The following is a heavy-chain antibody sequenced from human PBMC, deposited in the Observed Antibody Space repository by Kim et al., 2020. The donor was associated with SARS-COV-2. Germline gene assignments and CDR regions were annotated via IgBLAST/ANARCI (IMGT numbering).Heavy chain of an antibody. J-gene: IGHJ4*02. V-gene: IGHV4-31*03. CDR2: IYYSGNT. CDR3: ARYHYYDSRAYYSLFDC. Sequence: SETLSLTCTVSGGSISSDGYYWSWIRQYPGKGLEWIGYIYYSGNTYYNPSLKSRVTISVDTSKNQFSLELSSVTAADTAVYYCARYHYYDSRAYYSLFDCWGQGTLVTVSS. D-gene: IGHD3-22*01. CDR1: GGSISSDGYY.